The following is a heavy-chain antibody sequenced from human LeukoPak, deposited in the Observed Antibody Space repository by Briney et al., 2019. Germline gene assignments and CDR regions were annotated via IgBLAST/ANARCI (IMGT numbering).Heavy chain of an antibody. V-gene: IGHV1-2*02. CDR1: GYTFTGCY. Sequence: ASVKVSCKASGYTFTGCYMHWVRQAPGQGLEWMGWINPNSGITNYAQKFQGRVTMTRDTSISTAYMELSRLRSDDTAVYYCARHDAYSSGCFGYWGQGTLVTVSS. J-gene: IGHJ4*02. D-gene: IGHD6-19*01. CDR2: INPNSGIT. CDR3: ARHDAYSSGCFGY.